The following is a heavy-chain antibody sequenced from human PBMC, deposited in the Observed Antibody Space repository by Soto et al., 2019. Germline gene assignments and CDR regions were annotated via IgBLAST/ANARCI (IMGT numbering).Heavy chain of an antibody. CDR2: IIPIFGTA. Sequence: QVQLVQAGAEVKKPGSSVKVSCKASGGTFSSYAISWVRQAPGQGLEWMGGIIPIFGTANYAQKFQGRVTIIADESTSTAYMELSSLRSEDTAVYYCARVGYCSGGSCYPALPYGMDVWGQGTTVTVSS. CDR3: ARVGYCSGGSCYPALPYGMDV. CDR1: GGTFSSYA. D-gene: IGHD2-15*01. J-gene: IGHJ6*02. V-gene: IGHV1-69*01.